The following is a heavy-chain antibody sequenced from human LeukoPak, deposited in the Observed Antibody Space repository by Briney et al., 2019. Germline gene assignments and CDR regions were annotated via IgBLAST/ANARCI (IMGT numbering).Heavy chain of an antibody. CDR3: AKSVPGSSGYYYTPGYFDY. Sequence: GGSLRLSCAASGFTFSSYSMNWVRQAPGKGLEWVSSISSSSSYIYYADSVKGRFTISRDNAKNSLYLQMNSLRAEDTAVYYCAKSVPGSSGYYYTPGYFDYWGQGTLVTVSS. CDR1: GFTFSSYS. D-gene: IGHD3-22*01. CDR2: ISSSSSYI. J-gene: IGHJ4*02. V-gene: IGHV3-21*04.